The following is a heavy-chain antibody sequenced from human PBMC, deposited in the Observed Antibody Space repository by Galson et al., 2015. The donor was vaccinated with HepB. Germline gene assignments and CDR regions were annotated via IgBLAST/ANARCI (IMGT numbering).Heavy chain of an antibody. Sequence: SLRLSCAASGFTFDDYAMHWVRQAPGKGLEWVSLISWDGGSTYYADSVKGRFTISRDNSKNSLYLQMNSLRAEDTALYYCAKGLHHVVVVAALDYWGQGTLGTVSS. V-gene: IGHV3-43D*03. D-gene: IGHD2-15*01. CDR3: AKGLHHVVVVAALDY. J-gene: IGHJ4*02. CDR2: ISWDGGST. CDR1: GFTFDDYA.